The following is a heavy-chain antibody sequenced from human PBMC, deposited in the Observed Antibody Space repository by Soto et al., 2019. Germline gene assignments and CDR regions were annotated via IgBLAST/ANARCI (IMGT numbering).Heavy chain of an antibody. CDR2: IAGSGAPT. CDR1: GFTFSNYA. D-gene: IGHD3-10*01. CDR3: ESKLKFGSSSDY. J-gene: IGHJ4*02. Sequence: GGSLRLSCAASGFTFSNYAMSWVRQAPGKGLEWVSTIAGSGAPTYYADSVKGRFTISRDNSKNTLYLQLNTLRAEDTAVYFCESKLKFGSSSDYWGQGTLVTVSS. V-gene: IGHV3-23*01.